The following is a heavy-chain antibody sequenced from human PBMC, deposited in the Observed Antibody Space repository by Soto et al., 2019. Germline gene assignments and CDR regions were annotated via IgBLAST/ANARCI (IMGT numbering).Heavy chain of an antibody. D-gene: IGHD1-7*01. CDR1: GGSISSSSYY. CDR3: ARASYNWNYRVIDY. CDR2: IYYSGST. J-gene: IGHJ4*02. Sequence: NPSETLSLTCTVSGGSISSSSYYWGWIRQPPGKGLEWIGSIYYSGSTYYNPSLKSRVTISVDTSKNQFSLKLSSVTAADTAVYYCARASYNWNYRVIDYWGQGTLVTVSS. V-gene: IGHV4-39*01.